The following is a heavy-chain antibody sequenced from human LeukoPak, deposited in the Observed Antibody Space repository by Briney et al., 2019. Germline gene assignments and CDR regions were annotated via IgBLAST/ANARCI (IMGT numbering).Heavy chain of an antibody. J-gene: IGHJ4*02. CDR2: ISYDGSNK. CDR3: AKLFKAYSSTWIDY. Sequence: PGGSLRLSCAASGFTFSSYGMHWVRQAPGKGLEWVAVISYDGSNKYYADSVKGRFTISRDNSKNTLYLQMNSLRAEDTAIYYCAKLFKAYSSTWIDYWGQGNLVTVSS. CDR1: GFTFSSYG. V-gene: IGHV3-30*18. D-gene: IGHD6-13*01.